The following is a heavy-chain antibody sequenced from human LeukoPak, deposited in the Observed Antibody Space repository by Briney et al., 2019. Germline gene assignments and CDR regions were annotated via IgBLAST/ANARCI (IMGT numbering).Heavy chain of an antibody. CDR1: GFTFSSYE. CDR3: ARDGWFGEFDY. CDR2: ISSSGSTI. V-gene: IGHV3-48*03. J-gene: IGHJ4*02. Sequence: GGSLRLSCAASGFTFSSYEMNWVRQAPGKGLEWVSYISSSGSTIYYADSVKGRFTVSRDNSENTLYLQMNSLRAEDTAVYYCARDGWFGEFDYWGQGTLVTVSS. D-gene: IGHD3-10*01.